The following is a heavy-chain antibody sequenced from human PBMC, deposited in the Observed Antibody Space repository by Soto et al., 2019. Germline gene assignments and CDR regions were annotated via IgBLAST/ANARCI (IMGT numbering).Heavy chain of an antibody. V-gene: IGHV5-51*01. CDR1: GYSFTNYW. CDR2: IYPGNSGSNT. Sequence: GASLKISCTTSGYSFTNYWIGWVRQMAGKGLEWVGIIYPGNSGSNTIYSPSFQGQVTISADKSISTAYLQWTSLKASDTAMYYCARPALGGNDHWFDLWGQGTLVT. D-gene: IGHD6-19*01. J-gene: IGHJ5*01. CDR3: ARPALGGNDHWFDL.